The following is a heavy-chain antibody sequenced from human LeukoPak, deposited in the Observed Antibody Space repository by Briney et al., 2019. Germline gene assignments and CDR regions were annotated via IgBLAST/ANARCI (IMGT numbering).Heavy chain of an antibody. V-gene: IGHV1-2*02. CDR1: GYTFTAYY. CDR3: ASGDYGDPPLNY. D-gene: IGHD4-17*01. J-gene: IGHJ4*02. CDR2: INPNSGGT. Sequence: RASVKVPCKASGYTFTAYYMHWVRQAPGQGLQWMGWINPNSGGTNYAQNFQGRVTMIRDTSISTAYMELSRLRSDDTAVYYCASGDYGDPPLNYWGQGTLVTVSS.